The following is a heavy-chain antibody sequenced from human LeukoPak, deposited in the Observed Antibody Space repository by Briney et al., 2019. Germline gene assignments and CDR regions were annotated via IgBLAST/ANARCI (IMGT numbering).Heavy chain of an antibody. V-gene: IGHV1-69*05. Sequence: ASVKVSCKASGYTFTSYDINWVRQAPGQGLEWMGRIIPIFGTANYAQKFQGRVTITTDESTSTAYMELSSLRSEDTAVYYCARDSNPYNWNGAWAFDIWGQGTMVTVSS. J-gene: IGHJ3*02. CDR1: GYTFTSYD. CDR2: IIPIFGTA. CDR3: ARDSNPYNWNGAWAFDI. D-gene: IGHD1-20*01.